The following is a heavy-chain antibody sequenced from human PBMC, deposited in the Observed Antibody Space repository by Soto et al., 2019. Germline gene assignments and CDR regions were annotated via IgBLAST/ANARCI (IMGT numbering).Heavy chain of an antibody. CDR2: IYYSGYT. CDR1: GGSISSGGYY. V-gene: IGHV4-31*03. Sequence: SETLSLTCTVSGGSISSGGYYWSWIRQHPGKGLEWIGFIYYSGYTYYNPSLKSRVSISVDTSKNQFSLKLSSVTAADTAVYYCARVLGYCTGANCYPDYWGQGTLVTVS. CDR3: ARVLGYCTGANCYPDY. J-gene: IGHJ4*02. D-gene: IGHD2-15*01.